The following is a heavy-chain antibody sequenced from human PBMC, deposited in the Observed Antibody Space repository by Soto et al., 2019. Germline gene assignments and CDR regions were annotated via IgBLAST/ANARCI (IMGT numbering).Heavy chain of an antibody. D-gene: IGHD6-19*01. V-gene: IGHV5-51*01. CDR1: GYSFTSYW. CDR3: ASKKGIAVAGDDAFDI. J-gene: IGHJ3*02. CDR2: IYPGDSDT. Sequence: GESLKISCKGSGYSFTSYWIGWVRQMPGKGLEWMGIIYPGDSDTRYSPSFQGQVTISADKSISTAYLQWSSLKASDTAMYYCASKKGIAVAGDDAFDIWGQGTMVTVSS.